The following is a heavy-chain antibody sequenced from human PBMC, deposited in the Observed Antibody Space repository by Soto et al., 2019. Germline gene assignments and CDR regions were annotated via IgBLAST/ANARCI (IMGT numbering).Heavy chain of an antibody. J-gene: IGHJ6*02. CDR3: AKDKAAVDDYYYYGMDV. Sequence: PGGSLRLSCAASGFTFDDYAMHWVRQAPGKGLEWVSGISWNSGSIGYADSVKGRFTISRDNAKNSLYLQMNSLRAEDTALYYCAKDKAAVDDYYYYGMDVWGQGTTVTVSS. D-gene: IGHD6-19*01. CDR2: ISWNSGSI. V-gene: IGHV3-9*01. CDR1: GFTFDDYA.